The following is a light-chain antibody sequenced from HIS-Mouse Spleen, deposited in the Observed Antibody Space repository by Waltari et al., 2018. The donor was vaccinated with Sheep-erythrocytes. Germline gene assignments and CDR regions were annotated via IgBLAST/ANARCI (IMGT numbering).Light chain of an antibody. CDR3: QQYYSTPLT. CDR1: PSVLYSANNKNY. Sequence: DIVMTQSPVSLAVSLGERATIHCKSSPSVLYSANNKNYLAWYQQKPGQPPKLLIYWASTRESGVPDRFSGSGSGTDFTLTISSLQAEDVAVYYCQQYYSTPLTFGGGTKVEIK. CDR2: WAS. V-gene: IGKV4-1*01. J-gene: IGKJ4*01.